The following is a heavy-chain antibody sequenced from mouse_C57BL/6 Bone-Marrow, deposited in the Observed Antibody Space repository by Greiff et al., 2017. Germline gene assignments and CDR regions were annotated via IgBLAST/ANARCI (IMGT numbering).Heavy chain of an antibody. D-gene: IGHD1-1*01. J-gene: IGHJ3*01. V-gene: IGHV1-7*01. CDR2: INPSSGYT. Sequence: VQLQQSGAELAKPGASVKLSCKASGYTFTSYWMHWVKPRPGQGLEWIGYINPSSGYTKYNQKFKDKATLTADKTSSTAYMQLSSLTYEDSAVYYCGRRGCGSRAWFAYWGQGTLVTVSA. CDR1: GYTFTSYW. CDR3: GRRGCGSRAWFAY.